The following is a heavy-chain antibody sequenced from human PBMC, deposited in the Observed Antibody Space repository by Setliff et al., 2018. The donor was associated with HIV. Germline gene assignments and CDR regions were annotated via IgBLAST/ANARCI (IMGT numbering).Heavy chain of an antibody. J-gene: IGHJ4*02. D-gene: IGHD1-26*01. V-gene: IGHV3-21*05. CDR2: IGSGSSLK. Sequence: SCAASGFTFSSHSMDWVRQAPGKGLEWVSYIGSGSSLKSYADSVKGRFTISRDNAKNLLYLDMRSLRVDDTAVYYCARELVGATNPLDYWGQGTVVTVSS. CDR1: GFTFSSHS. CDR3: ARELVGATNPLDY.